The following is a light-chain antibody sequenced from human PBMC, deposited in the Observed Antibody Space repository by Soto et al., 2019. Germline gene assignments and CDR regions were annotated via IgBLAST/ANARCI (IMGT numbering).Light chain of an antibody. J-gene: IGKJ5*01. CDR3: QQFNSYPIT. V-gene: IGKV1-13*02. Sequence: AIQVTQSPSSLSACVGDRVTMTCRASQDIRGALAWYQQKSGKPPNLLIYDVSTLEGGVPSRFSGSGSGTEFTLTISSLQPEDFVTYYCQQFNSYPITFGHGTRLEIK. CDR1: QDIRGA. CDR2: DVS.